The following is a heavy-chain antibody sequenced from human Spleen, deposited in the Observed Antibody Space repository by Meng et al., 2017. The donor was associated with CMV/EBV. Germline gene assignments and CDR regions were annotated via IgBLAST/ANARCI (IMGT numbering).Heavy chain of an antibody. Sequence: QVQLQQWGAGLLKPSGTLSLTCAVYGGSFSGYYWSWIRQPPGKGLEWIGEINHSGSTNYNPSLKSRVTISVDTSKNQFSLKLSSVTAADTAVYYCASNLMTTVVINYWGQGTLVTVSS. CDR3: ASNLMTTVVINY. CDR2: INHSGST. V-gene: IGHV4-34*01. D-gene: IGHD4-23*01. J-gene: IGHJ4*02. CDR1: GGSFSGYY.